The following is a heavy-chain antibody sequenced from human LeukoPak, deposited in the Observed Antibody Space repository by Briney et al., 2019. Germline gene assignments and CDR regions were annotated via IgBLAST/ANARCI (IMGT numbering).Heavy chain of an antibody. J-gene: IGHJ6*03. Sequence: GGSLRLSCAASGFPFSNYSMNWVRQAPGKGLEWVSYISSRSTTISYADSVKGRFTISRDNAEDSLYLQMNSLSAEDTAVYYCARANRDDSSSWSDYYYYMDVWGKGTTVTVSS. D-gene: IGHD6-13*01. CDR2: ISSRSTTI. CDR1: GFPFSNYS. V-gene: IGHV3-48*01. CDR3: ARANRDDSSSWSDYYYYMDV.